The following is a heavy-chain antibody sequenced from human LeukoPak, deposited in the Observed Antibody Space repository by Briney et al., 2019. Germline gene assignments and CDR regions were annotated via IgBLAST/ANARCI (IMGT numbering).Heavy chain of an antibody. J-gene: IGHJ4*02. D-gene: IGHD3-22*01. CDR1: GFTFSTFA. Sequence: PGGSLRLSCAASGFTFSTFAMSWVRQAPGKGLEWVSVISGNGGTTYYADSVKGRFTISRDNSKNTLYLQMNSLRGEDTAVYYCAKDTAYYYDRSGYYYGGYLDYWGQGTLVTVSS. CDR3: AKDTAYYYDRSGYYYGGYLDY. V-gene: IGHV3-23*01. CDR2: ISGNGGTT.